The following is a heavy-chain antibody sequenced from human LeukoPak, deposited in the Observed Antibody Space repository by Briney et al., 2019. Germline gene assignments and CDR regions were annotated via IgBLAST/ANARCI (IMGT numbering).Heavy chain of an antibody. CDR2: IKHDGSEK. Sequence: GGSLRLSCAASGFTFSNYWMSWVRQAPGKGLEWVANIKHDGSEKYYVDSVKGRFTISRDNAKNSLYLQMNSLRDEETAVYYCARRSGSYDDAFDIWGQGTMVTVSS. CDR3: ARRSGSYDDAFDI. D-gene: IGHD1-26*01. V-gene: IGHV3-7*01. J-gene: IGHJ3*02. CDR1: GFTFSNYW.